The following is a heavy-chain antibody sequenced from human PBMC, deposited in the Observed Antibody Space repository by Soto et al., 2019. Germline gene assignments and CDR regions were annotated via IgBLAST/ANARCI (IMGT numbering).Heavy chain of an antibody. V-gene: IGHV1-69*01. CDR3: ARALDIVVVPAAPNDYYYYYGMDV. Sequence: QVQLVQSGAEVKKPGSSVKVSCKASGGTFSSYAISWVRQAPGQGLEWMGGIIPIFGTANYAQKFKGRVTITADESTSTAYMELSSLRSEDTAVYYCARALDIVVVPAAPNDYYYYYGMDVWGQGTTVTVSS. J-gene: IGHJ6*02. CDR1: GGTFSSYA. CDR2: IIPIFGTA. D-gene: IGHD2-2*03.